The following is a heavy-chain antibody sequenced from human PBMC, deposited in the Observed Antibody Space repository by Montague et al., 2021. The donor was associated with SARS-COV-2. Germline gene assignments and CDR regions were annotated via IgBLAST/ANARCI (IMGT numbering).Heavy chain of an antibody. Sequence: TRSLTCTVSGGSISSGSYYWSWIRQPAGKGLEWIGRIYTSGSTNYNPSLKSRVTISVDTPKNQFSLKLSSVTAADTAVYYCAREVYQLPNTYYYYYGMDVWGQGTTVTVSS. CDR2: IYTSGST. J-gene: IGHJ6*02. V-gene: IGHV4-61*02. CDR1: GGSISSGSYY. D-gene: IGHD2-2*01. CDR3: AREVYQLPNTYYYYYGMDV.